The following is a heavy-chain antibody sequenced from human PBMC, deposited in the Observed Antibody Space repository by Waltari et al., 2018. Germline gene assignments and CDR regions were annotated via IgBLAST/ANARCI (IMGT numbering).Heavy chain of an antibody. CDR1: GFNFDAYA. Sequence: EVQLVESGGGLVQPGRSLRLYCAASGFNFDAYAMHWVRQAPGKGLGWVSGISWNSGSIGYADSVKGRFTISRDNAKNSLYLQMNSLRAEDTALYYCAKDILGGRDGYNFYDYWGQGTLVTVSS. CDR3: AKDILGGRDGYNFYDY. V-gene: IGHV3-9*01. D-gene: IGHD5-12*01. CDR2: ISWNSGSI. J-gene: IGHJ4*02.